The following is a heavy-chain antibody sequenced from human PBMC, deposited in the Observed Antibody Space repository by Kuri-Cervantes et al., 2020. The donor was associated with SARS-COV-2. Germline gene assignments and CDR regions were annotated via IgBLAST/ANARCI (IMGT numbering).Heavy chain of an antibody. CDR1: GFTFSNAW. Sequence: ESLKISCAASGFTFSNAWMSWVRQAPGKGLEWIGSIYHSGSTYYNPSLKSRVTISVDTSKNQFSLKLSSVTAADTAVYYCARSGSYPYYYYYMDVWGKGTTVTVSS. D-gene: IGHD1-26*01. CDR2: IYHSGST. J-gene: IGHJ6*03. V-gene: IGHV4-38-2*01. CDR3: ARSGSYPYYYYYMDV.